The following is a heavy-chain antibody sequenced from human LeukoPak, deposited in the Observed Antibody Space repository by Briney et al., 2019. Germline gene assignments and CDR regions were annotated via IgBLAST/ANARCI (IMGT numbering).Heavy chain of an antibody. J-gene: IGHJ4*02. D-gene: IGHD4-17*01. CDR3: ARRADYGNSDFDS. CDR2: ISYNGDT. V-gene: IGHV4-39*01. Sequence: PSETLSLTCVVSGDSINNSPYFWGWVRQPPGKGLEWVASISYNGDTYFNPSLKSRLIVSVDTSKNQFRLSSVTAADTAIYFCARRADYGNSDFDSWGQGALVTVSS. CDR1: GDSINNSPYF.